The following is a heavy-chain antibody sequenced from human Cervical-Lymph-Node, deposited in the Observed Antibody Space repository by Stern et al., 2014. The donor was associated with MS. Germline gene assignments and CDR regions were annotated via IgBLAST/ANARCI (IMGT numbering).Heavy chain of an antibody. CDR3: AREGGNTAKYFQH. CDR2: IWYDGSNK. V-gene: IGHV3-33*01. CDR1: GFTCSSYG. J-gene: IGHJ1*01. Sequence: VQLVESGGGVVQPGRSLRLSCAASGFTCSSYGMHWVRQAPGKGLEWVALIWYDGSNKYYADSVKGRFTISRDNSKKTLYLQMNSLRAEDTAVYYCAREGGNTAKYFQHWGQGTLVTVSS. D-gene: IGHD4-23*01.